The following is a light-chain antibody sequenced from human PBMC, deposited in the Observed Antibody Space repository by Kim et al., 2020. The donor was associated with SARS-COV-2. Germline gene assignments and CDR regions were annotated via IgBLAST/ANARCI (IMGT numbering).Light chain of an antibody. CDR1: QSVSSSY. CDR2: GAS. V-gene: IGKV3-20*01. Sequence: EIVLTQSPGTVSLSPGERATLSCRASQSVSSSYLAWYQQKPGQAPRLLIYGASSRATGIPDRFSGSGSGTDFTLTISRLEPEDFAVYYCQQYGSSSYTFGQGTKLEI. CDR3: QQYGSSSYT. J-gene: IGKJ2*01.